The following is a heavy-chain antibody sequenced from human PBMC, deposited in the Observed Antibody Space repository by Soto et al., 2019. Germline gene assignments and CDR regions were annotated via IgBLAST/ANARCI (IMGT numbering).Heavy chain of an antibody. CDR3: ATGWFGESQH. V-gene: IGHV4-39*01. CDR2: IYYSGST. J-gene: IGHJ1*01. Sequence: QLQLQESGPGLVKPSETLSLTCTVSGGSISSSSYYWGWIRQPPGKGLEWIGSIYYSGSTYYNPSLKSGAPISXDTSKNQFSLKLSSVTAADTAVYYCATGWFGESQHWGQGTLVTVSS. CDR1: GGSISSSSYY. D-gene: IGHD3-10*01.